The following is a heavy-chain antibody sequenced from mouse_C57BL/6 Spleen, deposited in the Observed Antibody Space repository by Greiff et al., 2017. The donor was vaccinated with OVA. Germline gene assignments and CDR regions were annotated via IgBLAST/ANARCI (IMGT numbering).Heavy chain of an antibody. V-gene: IGHV1-52*01. CDR1: GYTFTSYW. D-gene: IGHD2-1*01. CDR3: ARGGLYYGNYWYFDV. J-gene: IGHJ1*03. CDR2: IDPSDSET. Sequence: VQLQQPGAELVRPGSSVKLSCKASGYTFTSYWMHWVKQRPIQGLEWIGNIDPSDSETHYNQKFKDKATLTVDKSSSTAYMQLSGLTSEDSAVYYCARGGLYYGNYWYFDVWGTGTTVTVSS.